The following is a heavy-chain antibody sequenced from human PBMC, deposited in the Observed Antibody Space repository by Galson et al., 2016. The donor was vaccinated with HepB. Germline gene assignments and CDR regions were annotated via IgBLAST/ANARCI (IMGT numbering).Heavy chain of an antibody. V-gene: IGHV3-7*03. Sequence: SLRLSCAASGFTFTTYWMSWVRQAPGKGLEWVANIKPDGSEKYYVDSVKGRFTISRDNAKNSLYLQMNSLRAEDTAVYYCAQYYYDSSGYVEYLQNWGQGSRVTVSS. CDR2: IKPDGSEK. CDR3: AQYYYDSSGYVEYLQN. CDR1: GFTFTTYW. J-gene: IGHJ1*01. D-gene: IGHD3-22*01.